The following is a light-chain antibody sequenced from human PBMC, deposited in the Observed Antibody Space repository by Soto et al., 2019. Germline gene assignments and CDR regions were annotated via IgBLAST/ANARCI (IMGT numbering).Light chain of an antibody. CDR1: QGISSW. CDR3: QQYNSYST. CDR2: DAS. Sequence: DIQMTQSPSTLSASVGDRVTITCRASQGISSWLAWYQKKPGKAPKLLIYDASSLASGVPSRFSGSGSGTEFTLTISSLQADDFATYYCQQYNSYSTFGQGTKVEIK. J-gene: IGKJ1*01. V-gene: IGKV1-5*01.